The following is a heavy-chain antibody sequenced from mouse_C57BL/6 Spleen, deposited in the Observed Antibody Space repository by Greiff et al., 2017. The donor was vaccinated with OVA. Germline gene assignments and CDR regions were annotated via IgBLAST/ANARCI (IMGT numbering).Heavy chain of an antibody. CDR3: ARGRGYFDV. CDR2: INPSTGGT. V-gene: IGHV1-42*01. J-gene: IGHJ1*03. CDR1: GYSFTGYY. Sequence: EVQLQQSGPELVKPGASVKISCKASGYSFTGYYMNWVKQSPEKSLEWIGEINPSTGGTTYNQKFKAKATLTVDKSSSTAYMQLKNLTSEDSAVYYCARGRGYFDVWGTGTTVTVSS.